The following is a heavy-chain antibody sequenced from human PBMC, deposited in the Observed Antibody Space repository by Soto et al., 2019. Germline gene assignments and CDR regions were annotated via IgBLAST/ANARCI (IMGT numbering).Heavy chain of an antibody. CDR2: IIPIFDTA. CDR3: AGHSSGVPGYYYGMDV. D-gene: IGHD3-22*01. Sequence: QIQLVQSGAEVKKPGSSVKVSCKASGRTFSSYAISWVRQAPGQGLERMGGIIPIFDTADYAQKFQGRVTITADESTNTAYMELSSLRSEDTAVYYCAGHSSGVPGYYYGMDVWGQGTTVTVSS. J-gene: IGHJ6*02. CDR1: GRTFSSYA. V-gene: IGHV1-69*12.